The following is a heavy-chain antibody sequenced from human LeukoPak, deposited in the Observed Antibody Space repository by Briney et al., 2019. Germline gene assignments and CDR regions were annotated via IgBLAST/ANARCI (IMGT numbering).Heavy chain of an antibody. D-gene: IGHD1-26*01. CDR2: IKEAGTEK. Sequence: GRSLRLSCAVSGFTFSANWMSWVRQAPGHGLEWVANIKEAGTEKNYVDSVKGRFTISRDNAKNSLYLQMNSLRAEDTAVYYCARYFRADSGNYYRSFDYWGQGTLVTVSS. CDR3: ARYFRADSGNYYRSFDY. CDR1: GFTFSANW. J-gene: IGHJ4*02. V-gene: IGHV3-7*03.